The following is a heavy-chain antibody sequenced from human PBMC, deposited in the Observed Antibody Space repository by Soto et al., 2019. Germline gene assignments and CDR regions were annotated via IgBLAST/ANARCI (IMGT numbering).Heavy chain of an antibody. CDR2: IYYRGSA. V-gene: IGHV4-61*01. CDR1: GGSVSSGSHY. CDR3: ARATTVTPVYFDY. Sequence: ASETLSLTCTVSGGSVSSGSHYWNWIRQPPGKGLEWIGYIYYRGSANYNPPLKSRVTISVDTSKDEFTLKLSSVTAADTAMYYCARATTVTPVYFDYWGQGILVTVSS. J-gene: IGHJ4*02. D-gene: IGHD4-17*01.